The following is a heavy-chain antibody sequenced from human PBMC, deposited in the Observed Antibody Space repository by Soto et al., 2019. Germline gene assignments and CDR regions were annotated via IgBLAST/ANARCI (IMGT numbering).Heavy chain of an antibody. CDR1: GDSYSISTYS. J-gene: IGHJ5*02. D-gene: IGHD6-19*01. CDR2: IYQSGVT. V-gene: IGHV4-30-2*01. Sequence: SETLSLTCNMSGDSYSISTYSWSWIRQPPGKALQWIGFIYQSGVTSYNPSLASRVSISLDRSNNQCSLKLKSVTAADTAVYFCAGMPYTSGLRFDPWGPGTLVTSPQ. CDR3: AGMPYTSGLRFDP.